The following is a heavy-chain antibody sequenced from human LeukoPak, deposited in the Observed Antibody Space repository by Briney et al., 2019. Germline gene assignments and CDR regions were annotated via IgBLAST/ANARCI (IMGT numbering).Heavy chain of an antibody. CDR1: GGTFSSYA. CDR2: IIPIFGTA. Sequence: ASVKVSCKASGGTFSSYAISWVRQAPGQGLEWMGGIIPIFGTANYAQKFQGRVTITADESTSTAYMELSSLRSEDTAVYYCASGREDYYDSSGYDYWGQGTLVTVSS. J-gene: IGHJ4*02. D-gene: IGHD3-22*01. CDR3: ASGREDYYDSSGYDY. V-gene: IGHV1-69*13.